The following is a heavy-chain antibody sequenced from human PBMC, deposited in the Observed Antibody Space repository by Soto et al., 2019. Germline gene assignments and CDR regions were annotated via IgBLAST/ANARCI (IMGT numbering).Heavy chain of an antibody. CDR1: GFTVSTKY. V-gene: IGHV3-66*01. D-gene: IGHD3-16*01. Sequence: EVQLVVSGGGLVQPGGSLRLSCAASGFTVSTKYMNWVRQAPGKGLEWVSVIYSGGSTFYADSVRGRFTISRDNSKNTVNLQMNSLRAEDTAVYYCARAPWAADYWGQGTLVTVSS. CDR2: IYSGGST. CDR3: ARAPWAADY. J-gene: IGHJ4*02.